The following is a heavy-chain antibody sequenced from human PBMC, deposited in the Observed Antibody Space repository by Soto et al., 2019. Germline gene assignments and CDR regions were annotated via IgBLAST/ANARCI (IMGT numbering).Heavy chain of an antibody. CDR2: ISSSGSTI. CDR1: GFTFSTYE. Sequence: EVQLVESGGGLVQPGGSLRLSCAASGFTFSTYEMNWVRQAPGKGLEWISYISSSGSTIFYADSVKGRFTISRDNAKNSLYLQMNSLRAEDTAVYYCARDLPSDIWTTYYGNPYWGQGTLVTVSS. J-gene: IGHJ4*02. V-gene: IGHV3-48*03. D-gene: IGHD3-9*01. CDR3: ARDLPSDIWTTYYGNPY.